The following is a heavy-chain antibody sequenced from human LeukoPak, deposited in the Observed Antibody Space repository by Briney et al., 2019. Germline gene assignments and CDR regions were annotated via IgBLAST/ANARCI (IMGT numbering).Heavy chain of an antibody. CDR2: IYSGGST. V-gene: IGHV3-53*01. Sequence: GGSLRLSCAAPGFTVSSNYMSWVRQAPGKGLEWVSVIYSGGSTYYADSVKGRFTISRDNSKNTLYLQMNSLRAEDTAVYYCARESPYYYDSSGCNLWGQGTLVTVSS. D-gene: IGHD3-22*01. CDR3: ARESPYYYDSSGCNL. J-gene: IGHJ5*02. CDR1: GFTVSSNY.